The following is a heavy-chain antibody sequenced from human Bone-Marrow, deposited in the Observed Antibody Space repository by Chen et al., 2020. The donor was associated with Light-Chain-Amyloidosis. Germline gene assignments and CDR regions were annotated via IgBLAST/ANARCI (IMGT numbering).Heavy chain of an antibody. CDR3: ARDYDFWSGYFLY. D-gene: IGHD3-3*01. J-gene: IGHJ4*02. V-gene: IGHV3-48*01. CDR1: GFTSSTYS. CDR2: ISSSGTI. Sequence: EVQLVEAGGGLVQRGGSLRLCCAAAGFTSSTYSMNWVRQAPGKGLEWVSYISSSGTIYYADSVKGRFTISRDNAKKRLYLQMNSLRAEDTAVYYCARDYDFWSGYFLYWGQGTLVTVSS.